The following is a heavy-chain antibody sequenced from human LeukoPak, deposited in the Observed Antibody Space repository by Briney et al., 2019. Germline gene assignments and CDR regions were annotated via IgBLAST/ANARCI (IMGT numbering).Heavy chain of an antibody. CDR1: GFTFNSYA. V-gene: IGHV3-23*01. CDR2: ISASGGST. D-gene: IGHD3-10*01. J-gene: IGHJ4*02. CDR3: AREAGDYFDY. Sequence: GGSLRLSCAASGFTFNSYAMSWVRQAPGKGLEWVSDISASGGSTDYADSVKGRFTISRDNAKNSLYLQINSLRAEDTAVYYCAREAGDYFDYWGQGTLVTVSS.